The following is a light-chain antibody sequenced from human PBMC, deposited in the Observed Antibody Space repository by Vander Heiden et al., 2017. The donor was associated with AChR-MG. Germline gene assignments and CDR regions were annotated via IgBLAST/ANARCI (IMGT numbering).Light chain of an antibody. Sequence: QSALTQPASVSGSPGQSITTSCTGTSSDVGGYKYVSWYKQHPGKSPKLIIYDVTKRPSGVSNRFSGSKSGNTASLTISGLQAEDEADYYCSSYTSTSSLGIFGGGTKLTVL. J-gene: IGLJ2*01. CDR3: SSYTSTSSLGI. V-gene: IGLV2-14*01. CDR1: SSDVGGYKY. CDR2: DVT.